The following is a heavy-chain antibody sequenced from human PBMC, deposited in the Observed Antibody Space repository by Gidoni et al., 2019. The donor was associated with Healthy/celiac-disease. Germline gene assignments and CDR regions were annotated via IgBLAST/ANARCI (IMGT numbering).Heavy chain of an antibody. CDR1: GFTFSRYA. CDR3: AKAVQRPTLKNWYFDL. V-gene: IGHV3-23*01. J-gene: IGHJ2*01. Sequence: EVQLLESGGGLVQPGGSLRLSCAASGFTFSRYAMSWGRQAPGTGLEWVSAISGRGGSTYYADSVKGRVNISRDNSKNTLYLQMNSLRAEDTAVYYCAKAVQRPTLKNWYFDLWGRGTLVTVSS. CDR2: ISGRGGST. D-gene: IGHD4-4*01.